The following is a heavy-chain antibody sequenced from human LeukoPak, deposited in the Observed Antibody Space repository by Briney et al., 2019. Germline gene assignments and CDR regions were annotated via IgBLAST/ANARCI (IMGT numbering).Heavy chain of an antibody. CDR2: VDPEDGET. V-gene: IGHV1-69-2*01. CDR1: GYTFTDYY. D-gene: IGHD6-13*01. Sequence: GASVKVSCKASGYTFTDYYMHSVQQAPGKGLEWMGRVDPEDGETIYAEKFQGRVTITADTSTDTAYMELSSLRSEDTAVYYCAFRGAAGYSSSWANWYFDLWGRGTLVTVSS. CDR3: AFRGAAGYSSSWANWYFDL. J-gene: IGHJ2*01.